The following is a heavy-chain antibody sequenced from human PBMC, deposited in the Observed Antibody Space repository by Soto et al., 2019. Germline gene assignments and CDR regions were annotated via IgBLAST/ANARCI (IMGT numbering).Heavy chain of an antibody. CDR2: ISAYNGNT. D-gene: IGHD3-9*01. V-gene: IGHV1-18*01. J-gene: IGHJ5*02. Sequence: QVQLVQSGAEVKKPGASVKVSCKASGYTFTSYGISWVRQAPGQGLEWMGWISAYNGNTNYAQKLQGRVTMTTDTATGTANMELRSLRSDVTAVYYCARAANRYYDILPGRGPARGRFNWFDPWSQGTLVTVSS. CDR1: GYTFTSYG. CDR3: ARAANRYYDILPGRGPARGRFNWFDP.